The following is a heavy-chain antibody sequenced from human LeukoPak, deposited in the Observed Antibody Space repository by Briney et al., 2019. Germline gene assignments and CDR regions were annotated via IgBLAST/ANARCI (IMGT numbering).Heavy chain of an antibody. J-gene: IGHJ5*02. V-gene: IGHV3-66*01. CDR1: GFTVSSNY. D-gene: IGHD3-10*01. CDR3: AREYYGSGTSRLDP. CDR2: IYSGGST. Sequence: GGSLRLSCAASGFTVSSNYMSWVRQAPGKGLEWVSVIYSGGSTYYADSVKGRFTISRDNSKNTLYLQVNSLRAEDTAVYYCAREYYGSGTSRLDPWGQGTLVTVSS.